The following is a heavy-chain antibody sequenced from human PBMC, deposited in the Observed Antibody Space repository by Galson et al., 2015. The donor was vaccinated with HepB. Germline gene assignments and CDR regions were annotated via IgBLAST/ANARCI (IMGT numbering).Heavy chain of an antibody. V-gene: IGHV3-21*01. CDR1: GFTFSSYN. D-gene: IGHD1-26*01. J-gene: IGHJ4*02. CDR2: ISSSSNYI. CDR3: ARGWEQYFDY. Sequence: SLRLSCAASGFTFSSYNINWVRQAPGKGLEWVSSISSSSNYIYYADSVKGRFAISRDNAKNSLYLQMNSLRAGDTAVYYCARGWEQYFDYWGQGTLVTVSS.